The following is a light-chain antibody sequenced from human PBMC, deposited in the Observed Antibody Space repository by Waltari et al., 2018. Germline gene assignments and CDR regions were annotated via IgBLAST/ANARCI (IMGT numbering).Light chain of an antibody. J-gene: IGLJ2*01. Sequence: QSSLTQPPSPSRSPGPYVSISCPVTSSDVPFYQFVSWYKTDPGKAPKLIIYDVNKRPSGVPGRFSGSKSGNTASLIVSGLQADDEAYYYCSSYAGDNILIFGGGTKLTV. CDR1: SSDVPFYQF. V-gene: IGLV2-8*01. CDR2: DVN. CDR3: SSYAGDNILI.